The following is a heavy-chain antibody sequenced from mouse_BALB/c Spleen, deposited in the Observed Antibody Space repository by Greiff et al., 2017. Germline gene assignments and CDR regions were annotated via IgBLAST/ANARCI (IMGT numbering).Heavy chain of an antibody. CDR3: ARAGDYYGSSFDY. CDR2: INPDSSTI. D-gene: IGHD1-1*01. V-gene: IGHV4-1*02. J-gene: IGHJ2*01. CDR1: GFDFSRYW. Sequence: EVKLMESGGGLVQPGGSLKLSCAASGFDFSRYWMSWVRQAPGKGLEWIGEINPDSSTINYTPSLKDKFIISRDNAKNTLYLQMSKVRSEDTALYYCARAGDYYGSSFDYWGQGTTLTVSS.